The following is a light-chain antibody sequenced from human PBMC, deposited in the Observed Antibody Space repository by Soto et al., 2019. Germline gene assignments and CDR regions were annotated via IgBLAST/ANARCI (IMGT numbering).Light chain of an antibody. CDR1: QSINTN. Sequence: ETVMTQSPATLSVSPGERATFSCRASQSINTNLAWFQLKPGQAPQLLIYGASSRATDTPARFSGSGSGTDFTLTISGLESEDFGMYYCQQYDKSPITFGGGTKVDIK. CDR3: QQYDKSPIT. CDR2: GAS. J-gene: IGKJ4*01. V-gene: IGKV3D-15*02.